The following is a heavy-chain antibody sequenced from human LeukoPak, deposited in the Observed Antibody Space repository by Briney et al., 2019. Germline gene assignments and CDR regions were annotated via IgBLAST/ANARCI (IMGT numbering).Heavy chain of an antibody. D-gene: IGHD6-13*01. Sequence: PGGSLRLSCAASGFTFSSYSMNWVRQAPGKGLEWVSSISSSSSYIYYADSVKGRFTISRDNSKNTLYLQMNSLRAEDTAVYYCAKAVSSSLYDYFDYWGQGTLVTVSS. CDR3: AKAVSSSLYDYFDY. J-gene: IGHJ4*02. V-gene: IGHV3-21*04. CDR2: ISSSSSYI. CDR1: GFTFSSYS.